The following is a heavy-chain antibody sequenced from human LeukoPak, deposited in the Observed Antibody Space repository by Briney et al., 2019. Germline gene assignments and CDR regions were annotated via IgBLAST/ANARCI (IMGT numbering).Heavy chain of an antibody. V-gene: IGHV3-30*02. D-gene: IGHD6-13*01. CDR2: IRYDGSNK. Sequence: PGRSLSLSCAASGFSFRTYGMHWVRQAPGKGLGWVAFIRYDGSNKYYADSVKGRFTISRDNSKNTLYLQMNSLRAEDTAVYYCAKDDKESSSSWAHYYYYYMDVWGKGTTVTISS. CDR1: GFSFRTYG. CDR3: AKDDKESSSSWAHYYYYYMDV. J-gene: IGHJ6*03.